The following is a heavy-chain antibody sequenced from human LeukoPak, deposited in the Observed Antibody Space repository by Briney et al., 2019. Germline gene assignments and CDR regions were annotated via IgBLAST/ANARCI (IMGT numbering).Heavy chain of an antibody. Sequence: SETLSLTCAVSGGSFRGYYWNWIRQSPGKGLEWAGEINSSGGTSYNPSLKSRLTLSVDTSKYQFSLKLNSVTAADTAVYYCPRGRNYFENWGYYYYFDYWGQGTLVTVAS. CDR3: PRGRNYFENWGYYYYFDY. J-gene: IGHJ4*02. D-gene: IGHD1-26*01. CDR1: GGSFRGYY. V-gene: IGHV4-34*01. CDR2: INSSGGT.